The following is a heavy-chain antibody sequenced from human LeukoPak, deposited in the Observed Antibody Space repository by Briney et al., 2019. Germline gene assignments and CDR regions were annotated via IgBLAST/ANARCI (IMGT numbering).Heavy chain of an antibody. CDR3: ARIVVVRGVWYAFDI. CDR1: GFSLSTSGMC. D-gene: IGHD3-10*01. V-gene: IGHV2-70*11. Sequence: ESGPTLVNPTQTLTLTCTFSGFSLSTSGMCVSWIRQPPGKALEWLARIDWDDDKYYSTSLKTRLTISKDTSKNQVVLTMTNMDPVDTATYYCARIVVVRGVWYAFDIWGQGTMVTVSS. CDR2: IDWDDDK. J-gene: IGHJ3*02.